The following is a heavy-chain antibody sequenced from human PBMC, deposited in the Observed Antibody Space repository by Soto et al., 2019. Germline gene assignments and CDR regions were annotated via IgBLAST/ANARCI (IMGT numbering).Heavy chain of an antibody. CDR2: ISYDGSDT. D-gene: IGHD5-18*01. V-gene: IGHV3-30-3*01. J-gene: IGHJ4*02. CDR1: GFTFSTYA. CDR3: ARDDVDTALVDY. Sequence: QVQVEESGGGVVQPGRSLRLSCAASGFTFSTYAMHWVRQAPGKGLEWVAIISYDGSDTYYEDSVKGRFIISRDNSKNTLYLQMNSLKIEDTAMYYCARDDVDTALVDYWGQGTLVTVSS.